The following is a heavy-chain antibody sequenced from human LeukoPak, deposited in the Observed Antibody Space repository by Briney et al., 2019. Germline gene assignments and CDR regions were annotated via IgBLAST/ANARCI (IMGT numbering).Heavy chain of an antibody. V-gene: IGHV4-39*07. CDR1: GGSISSSSYY. D-gene: IGHD3-22*01. Sequence: PSETLSLTCTVSGGSISSSSYYWGWIRQPPGKGLEWIGSIYHSGSTNFNPSLKSRVTISVDKSKNQFSLKLNSVTAADTAVYYCARGIPGYYDTSGYYYDYWGQGTLVSVSS. CDR2: IYHSGST. CDR3: ARGIPGYYDTSGYYYDY. J-gene: IGHJ4*02.